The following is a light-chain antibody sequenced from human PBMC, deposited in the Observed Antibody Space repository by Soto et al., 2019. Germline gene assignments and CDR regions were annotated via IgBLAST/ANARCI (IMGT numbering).Light chain of an antibody. CDR2: AAS. CDR3: QHYGDSSWT. Sequence: EIVLTQSPGTLSLSPGERATLSCRASQTVSSNYLAWYQQKPGQAPRLLIYAASTRATGIPDRFSGSGSGTDFTLTISRLEPEDVAVYYCQHYGDSSWTVGQGTKVDI. CDR1: QTVSSNY. V-gene: IGKV3-20*01. J-gene: IGKJ1*01.